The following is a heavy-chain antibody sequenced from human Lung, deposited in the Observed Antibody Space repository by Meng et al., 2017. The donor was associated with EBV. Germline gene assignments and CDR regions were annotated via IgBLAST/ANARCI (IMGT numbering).Heavy chain of an antibody. D-gene: IGHD5-12*01. CDR1: DCYIRRGGYY. J-gene: IGHJ4*02. CDR2: IYYSGDP. CDR3: ARDSRRGYSGYDGIVGY. Sequence: VQLKEADQGLVKTSDNLLLTRTVSDCYIRRGGYYWSWLRHLPGKRLEWIVYIYYSGDPDYNPYIKRRVSRSMDTSKNQFSLKLSDVTAADNAVYYCARDSRRGYSGYDGIVGYGGQGTRVNVSS. V-gene: IGHV4-31*02.